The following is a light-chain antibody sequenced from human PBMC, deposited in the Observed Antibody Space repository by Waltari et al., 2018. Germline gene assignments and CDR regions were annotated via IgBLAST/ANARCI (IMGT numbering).Light chain of an antibody. J-gene: IGKJ4*01. Sequence: EIVLTQSPATLSLSPGERATLSCRASQSVRNYLAWYQQKPGQAPKLLIYEASNRAPGTPVRFSGSGSGTDFTLTISSLEPEDFALYYCHQRFNWPLTFGGGTKVEIK. V-gene: IGKV3-11*01. CDR1: QSVRNY. CDR2: EAS. CDR3: HQRFNWPLT.